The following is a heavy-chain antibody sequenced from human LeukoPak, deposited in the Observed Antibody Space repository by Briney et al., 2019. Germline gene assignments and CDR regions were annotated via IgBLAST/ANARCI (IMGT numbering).Heavy chain of an antibody. CDR3: ARDPRDKYSYGTDFDY. CDR2: ISYDGSNK. J-gene: IGHJ4*02. V-gene: IGHV3-30-3*01. D-gene: IGHD5-18*01. CDR1: GLTFSSYA. Sequence: GGSLRLSCAASGLTFSSYAMHWVRQAPGKGLEWVAVISYDGSNKYYADSVKGRFTISRDNSKNTLYLQMNSLRAEDTAVYYCARDPRDKYSYGTDFDYWGQGTLVTVSS.